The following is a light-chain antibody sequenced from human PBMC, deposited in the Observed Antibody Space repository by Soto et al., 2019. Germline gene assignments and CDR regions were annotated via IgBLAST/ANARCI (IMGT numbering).Light chain of an antibody. CDR2: KSS. CDR1: QSISSW. V-gene: IGKV1-5*03. CDR3: QQYNSYYT. Sequence: DIQMTQSPSTLSASVGDRVTITCRSSQSISSWLAWYQQKPGKAPKLLIYKSSSLESGVPSRFSGSGYGKEFTLTISSLQHDDFATYHCQQYNSYYTFGQGTKLEIK. J-gene: IGKJ2*01.